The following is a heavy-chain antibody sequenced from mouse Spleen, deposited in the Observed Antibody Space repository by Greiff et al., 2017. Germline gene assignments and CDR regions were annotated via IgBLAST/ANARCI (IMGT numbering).Heavy chain of an antibody. J-gene: IGHJ3*01. CDR3: ARQRTVVERAWFAY. D-gene: IGHD1-1*01. V-gene: IGHV5-6*01. CDR1: GFTFSSYG. Sequence: VQLKESGPELVKPGGSLKLSCAASGFTFSSYGMSWVRQTPDKRLEWVATISSGGSYTYYPDSVKGRFTISRDNAKNTLYLQMSSLKSEDTAMYYCARQRTVVERAWFAYWGQGTLVTVSA. CDR2: ISSGGSYT.